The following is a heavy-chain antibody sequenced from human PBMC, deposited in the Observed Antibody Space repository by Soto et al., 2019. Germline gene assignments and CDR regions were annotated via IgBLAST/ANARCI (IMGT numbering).Heavy chain of an antibody. CDR3: ARGSVSNFPYFDH. J-gene: IGHJ4*02. CDR2: IIAGNGNT. CDR1: GYTFTSNA. V-gene: IGHV1-3*01. Sequence: QVQVVQSGAEVKKPGASVKVSCKTSGYTFTSNAIHWVRQAPGQRPEWMGWIIAGNGNTKYSHKFQGRVTITTDTSASTAYMELSSLRSEDTAIYYCARGSVSNFPYFDHWGQGTLVTVSS. D-gene: IGHD3-3*01.